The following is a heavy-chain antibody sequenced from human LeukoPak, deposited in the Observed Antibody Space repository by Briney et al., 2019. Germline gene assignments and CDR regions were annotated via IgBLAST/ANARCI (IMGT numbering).Heavy chain of an antibody. Sequence: GASVKVSCKASGYTFTGYYMHWVRQAPGQGLEWMGWINPNSGGTNYAQKLQGRVTMTRDTSISTAYMELSRLRSDDTAVYYCARNCGGDCYGAYYFDYWGQGTLVTVSS. J-gene: IGHJ4*02. D-gene: IGHD2-21*01. CDR2: INPNSGGT. V-gene: IGHV1-2*02. CDR3: ARNCGGDCYGAYYFDY. CDR1: GYTFTGYY.